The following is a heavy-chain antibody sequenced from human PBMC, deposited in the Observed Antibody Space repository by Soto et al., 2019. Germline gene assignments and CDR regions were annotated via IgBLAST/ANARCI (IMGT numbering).Heavy chain of an antibody. CDR2: INPNSGGT. D-gene: IGHD5-12*01. Sequence: QVQLVQSGSAVKKPGASVKVSCKASGYTFTGYYMHCVRQTPGQGLEWMGWINPNSGGTNYAQKFQCRVTMTRDTSISTAYLELSRLRSDDTAVFYCTRSTWIKGLDYWGQGTLVTVSS. V-gene: IGHV1-2*02. CDR3: TRSTWIKGLDY. J-gene: IGHJ4*02. CDR1: GYTFTGYY.